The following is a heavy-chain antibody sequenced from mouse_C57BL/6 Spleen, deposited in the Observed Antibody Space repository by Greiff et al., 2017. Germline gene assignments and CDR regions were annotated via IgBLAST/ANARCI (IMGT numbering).Heavy chain of an antibody. Sequence: QVQLKQPGAELVKPGASVKMSCKASGYTFTSYWITWVQQRPGQGLEWIGDIYPGIGSTIYNEKLKSKATLTVDTSSSTAYMQLSSLTSDDSAVYYWARRGTTAYYAMDYWGQGTAVTVSS. CDR2: IYPGIGST. CDR1: GYTFTSYW. D-gene: IGHD2-14*01. V-gene: IGHV1-55*01. J-gene: IGHJ4*01. CDR3: ARRGTTAYYAMDY.